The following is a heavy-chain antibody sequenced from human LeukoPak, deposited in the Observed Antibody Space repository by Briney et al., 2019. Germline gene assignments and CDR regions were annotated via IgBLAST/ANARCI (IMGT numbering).Heavy chain of an antibody. D-gene: IGHD6-6*01. CDR2: IYYSGST. V-gene: IGHV4-59*01. J-gene: IGHJ4*02. CDR1: GGSISSYY. Sequence: SETLPLTCTVSGGSISSYYWSWIRQPPGKGLEWIGYIYYSGSTNYNPSLKSRVTISVDTSKNQFSLKLSSVTAADTAVYYCAATTGSSKIDYWGQGTLVTVSS. CDR3: AATTGSSKIDY.